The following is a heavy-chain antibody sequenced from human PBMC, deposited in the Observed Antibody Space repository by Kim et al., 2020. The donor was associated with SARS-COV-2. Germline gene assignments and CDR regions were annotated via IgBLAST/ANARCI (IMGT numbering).Heavy chain of an antibody. D-gene: IGHD3-10*01. CDR3: ARDLNRGVGYYYGMDV. V-gene: IGHV1-69*13. CDR1: GGTFSSYA. Sequence: SVKVSCKASGGTFSSYAISWVRQAPGQGLEWMGGIIPIFGTANYAQKFQGRVTITADESTSTAYMELSSLRSEDTAVYYCARDLNRGVGYYYGMDVWGQGTTVTVSS. CDR2: IIPIFGTA. J-gene: IGHJ6*02.